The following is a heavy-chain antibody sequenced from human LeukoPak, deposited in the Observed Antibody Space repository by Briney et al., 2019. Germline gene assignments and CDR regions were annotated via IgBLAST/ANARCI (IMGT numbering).Heavy chain of an antibody. D-gene: IGHD2-2*01. V-gene: IGHV3-21*01. CDR3: ARDRIVVVPAAEPNWFDP. CDR2: ISSSSSYI. CDR1: GFTFSSYS. J-gene: IGHJ5*02. Sequence: PGGSLRLSCAASGFTFSSYSMNWVRQAPGKGLEWVSSISSSSSYIYYADSVKGRFTISRDNAKNSLYLQMNSLRAEDTAVYYCARDRIVVVPAAEPNWFDPWGQGTLVTVSS.